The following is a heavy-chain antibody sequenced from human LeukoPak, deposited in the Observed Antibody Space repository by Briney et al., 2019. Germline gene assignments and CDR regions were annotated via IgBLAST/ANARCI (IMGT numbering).Heavy chain of an antibody. D-gene: IGHD3-22*01. J-gene: IGHJ4*02. CDR3: TTDGDYYDSSGYYPYFDY. V-gene: IGHV3-15*01. CDR1: GGSISSYY. CDR2: IKSKTDGGTT. Sequence: PSETLSLTCTVSGGSISSYYWGWVRQAPGKGLEWVGRIKSKTDGGTTDYAAPVKGRFTISRDDSKNTLYLQMNSLKTEDTAVYYCTTDGDYYDSSGYYPYFDYWGQGTLVTVSS.